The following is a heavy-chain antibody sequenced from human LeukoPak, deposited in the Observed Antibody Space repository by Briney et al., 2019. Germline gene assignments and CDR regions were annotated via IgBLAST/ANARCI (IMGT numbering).Heavy chain of an antibody. V-gene: IGHV3-74*01. D-gene: IGHD1-7*01. J-gene: IGHJ4*02. CDR2: IKSDGGST. Sequence: GGSLRLSCAASGFTFSNYWMHWVRQAPGEALMWVSRIKSDGGSTSYADSVKGRFTISRDSAKNTLYLEMNSLRAEDTAVYYCARYNWNSAPFDYWGQGTLVTVSS. CDR3: ARYNWNSAPFDY. CDR1: GFTFSNYW.